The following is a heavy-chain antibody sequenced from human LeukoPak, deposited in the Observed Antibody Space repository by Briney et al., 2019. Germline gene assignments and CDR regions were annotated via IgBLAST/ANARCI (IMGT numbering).Heavy chain of an antibody. CDR3: ARGRLYITIFGGALDYFDY. Sequence: SETLSLTCSVSGDSISSGSYHWGWIRQPPGKGLEWIGNMYYSGSTYYNPSLKSRVTISVDTSKNQFSLKLSSVTAADTAVYYCARGRLYITIFGGALDYFDYWGQGTLVTVSS. D-gene: IGHD3-3*01. V-gene: IGHV4-39*07. J-gene: IGHJ4*02. CDR2: MYYSGST. CDR1: GDSISSGSYH.